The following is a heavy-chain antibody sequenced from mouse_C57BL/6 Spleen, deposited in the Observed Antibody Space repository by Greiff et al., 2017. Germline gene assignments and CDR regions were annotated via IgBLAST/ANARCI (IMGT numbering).Heavy chain of an antibody. CDR3: ARSHGAMDY. J-gene: IGHJ4*01. Sequence: EVQLQQSGPELVKPGASVKISCKASGYTFTDYYMNWVKQSHGKSLEWIGDINPNNGGTSYNQKFKGKATLTVDKSSSTAYMELRSLTSEDSAVYYCARSHGAMDYWGQGTSVTVSS. CDR2: INPNNGGT. V-gene: IGHV1-26*01. CDR1: GYTFTDYY.